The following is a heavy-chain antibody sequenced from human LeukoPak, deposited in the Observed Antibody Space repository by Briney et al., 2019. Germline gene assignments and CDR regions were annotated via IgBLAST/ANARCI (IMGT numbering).Heavy chain of an antibody. Sequence: ASVKVSCKTSGYTFTTYGLSWVRQAPVQGLEWMGWISAYNGNTKYTQNLQGRVTMTRDTSTSTGYMELRSLRSDDTAVYYCARAIVGATLAFDIWGQGTMVTVSS. D-gene: IGHD1-26*01. CDR1: GYTFTTYG. CDR3: ARAIVGATLAFDI. J-gene: IGHJ3*02. CDR2: ISAYNGNT. V-gene: IGHV1-18*01.